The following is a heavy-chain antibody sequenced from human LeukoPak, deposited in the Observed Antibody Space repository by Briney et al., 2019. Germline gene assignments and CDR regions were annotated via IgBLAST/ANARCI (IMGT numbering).Heavy chain of an antibody. CDR2: ISWNSGSI. D-gene: IGHD6-13*01. J-gene: IGHJ4*02. CDR1: GFTFDDYA. CDR3: AKDTPVYSSSWSFDY. V-gene: IGHV3-9*01. Sequence: GGSLRLSCAASGFTFDDYAMHWVRQAPGKGLEWVSGISWNSGSIGYADSVKGRFTISRDNAKNSLYLQMNSLRAEDTALYYCAKDTPVYSSSWSFDYWGQGTLVTVSS.